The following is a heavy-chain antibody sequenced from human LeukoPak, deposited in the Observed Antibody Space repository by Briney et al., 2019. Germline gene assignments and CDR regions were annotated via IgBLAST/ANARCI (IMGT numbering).Heavy chain of an antibody. D-gene: IGHD2-15*01. J-gene: IGHJ4*02. V-gene: IGHV4-34*01. CDR2: INHSGST. CDR1: GGSFSGYY. CDR3: ATPDLRNCSGGSCYYIDY. Sequence: SETLSLTCAVYGGSFSGYYLSWIRQPPGKGLEWIGEINHSGSTNYNPSLKSRVTISVDTSKNQFSLKLSSVTAADTAVYYCATPDLRNCSGGSCYYIDYWGQGTLFTVSS.